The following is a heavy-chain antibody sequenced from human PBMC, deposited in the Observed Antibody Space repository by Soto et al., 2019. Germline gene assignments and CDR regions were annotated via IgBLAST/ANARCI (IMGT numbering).Heavy chain of an antibody. V-gene: IGHV3-23*01. D-gene: IGHD2-2*01. CDR3: AKELQSAVADY. Sequence: GGSLRLSCAASGFTFSSYAMSWVRQAPGKGLEWVSAISGSGSRTYYAGSVKGRFTISRDNSKNTLYLQMNSLRADDTAVYYCAKELQSAVADYWGQGILVTVSS. CDR2: ISGSGSRT. J-gene: IGHJ4*02. CDR1: GFTFSSYA.